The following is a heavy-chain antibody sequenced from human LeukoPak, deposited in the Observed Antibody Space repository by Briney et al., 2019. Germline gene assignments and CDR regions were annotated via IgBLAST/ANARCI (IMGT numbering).Heavy chain of an antibody. CDR2: ISYDGSNK. CDR1: GFTFSSYG. V-gene: IGHV3-30*03. J-gene: IGHJ4*02. D-gene: IGHD4-17*01. Sequence: GGSLRLSCAASGFTFSSYGMHWVRQAPGKGLEWVAVISYDGSNKYYADSVKGRFTISRDNSKNTLFLQMNSLSAEDTAVYYCTRLALVTTSGAFSDYWGQGTLVTVSS. CDR3: TRLALVTTSGAFSDY.